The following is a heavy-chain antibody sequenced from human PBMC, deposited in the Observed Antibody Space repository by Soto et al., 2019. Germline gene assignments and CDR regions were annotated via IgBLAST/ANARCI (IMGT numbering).Heavy chain of an antibody. CDR2: ISGSGGST. CDR3: AKVGPVGAARVGGYDY. V-gene: IGHV3-23*01. Sequence: GGSLRLSCAASGFTFSSYAMSWVRQAPGKGLEWVSAISGSGGSTYYADSVKGRFTISRDNSKNTLYLQMNSLRAEDTAVYYCAKVGPVGAARVGGYDYWGQGTLVTVSS. CDR1: GFTFSSYA. D-gene: IGHD6-6*01. J-gene: IGHJ4*02.